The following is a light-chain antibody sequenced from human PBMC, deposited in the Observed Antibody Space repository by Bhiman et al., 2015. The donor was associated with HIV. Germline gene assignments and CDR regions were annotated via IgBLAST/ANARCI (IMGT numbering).Light chain of an antibody. CDR2: DNN. CDR3: SSLTSSLTYV. CDR1: SSNIGAGFD. J-gene: IGLJ1*01. V-gene: IGLV1-40*01. Sequence: QLVLTQPPSVSGAPGQRVTISCTGSSSNIGAGFDVHWYHHLPGTAPKLLIYDNNNRPSGVSNRFSGSKSGNTASLTISGLQAEDEADYYCSSLTSSLTYVFGTGTNVTVL.